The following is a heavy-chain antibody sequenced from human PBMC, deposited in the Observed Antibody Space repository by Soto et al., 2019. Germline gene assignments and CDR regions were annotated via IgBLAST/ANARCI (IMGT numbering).Heavy chain of an antibody. D-gene: IGHD3-3*01. V-gene: IGHV3-48*03. CDR1: GFTFSSYE. CDR2: ISSSGSTI. J-gene: IGHJ4*02. Sequence: EVQLVESGGGLVQPGGSLRLSCAASGFTFSSYEMNWVRQAPGKGLEWVSYISSSGSTIYYADSVKGRFTISRDNAKNSLYLQMNSLRAEDTAVYYCARGYYDFWSGYPFDSWGQGTLVTVSS. CDR3: ARGYYDFWSGYPFDS.